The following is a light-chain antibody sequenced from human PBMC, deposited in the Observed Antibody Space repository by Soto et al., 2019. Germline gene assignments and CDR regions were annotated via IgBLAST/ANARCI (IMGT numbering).Light chain of an antibody. Sequence: EIVMTQSPATLSVSPGERATLSCRASQSVSFNLAWHQQKPGQAPRLLIYGALTRATGIPARFSGSGSGTEFTLAISSLESEDFAVYYCQQYNNWPPMYTFGQGTKVQIK. CDR3: QQYNNWPPMYT. J-gene: IGKJ2*01. CDR2: GAL. CDR1: QSVSFN. V-gene: IGKV3D-15*01.